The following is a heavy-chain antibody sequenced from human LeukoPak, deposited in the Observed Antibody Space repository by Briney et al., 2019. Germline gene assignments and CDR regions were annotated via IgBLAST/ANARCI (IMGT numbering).Heavy chain of an antibody. CDR3: ARGDWSGY. V-gene: IGHV3-48*01. Sequence: GGSLRLSCAASGFTFSSYSMNWVSQAPGKGMEWVSYISSSSSTIYYADSVKGRFTISRDNAKNSLYLQMNSLRAEDTAVYYCARGDWSGYCGQGTLVTVSS. CDR2: ISSSSSTI. D-gene: IGHD3-9*01. CDR1: GFTFSSYS. J-gene: IGHJ4*02.